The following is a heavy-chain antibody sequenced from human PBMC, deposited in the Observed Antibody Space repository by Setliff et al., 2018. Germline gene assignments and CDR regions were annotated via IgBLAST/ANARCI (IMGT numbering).Heavy chain of an antibody. CDR3: ARDQFSSGWYGAPESYFDT. CDR1: GGSFTTYY. J-gene: IGHJ4*02. CDR2: IQSSGTT. V-gene: IGHV4-59*01. Sequence: LSLTCTVSGGSFTTYYWSWIRQPPGKRLEWIGYIQSSGTTKYNPSLGSRLSMSVDTSKKQFSLKLSYVTAADTAIYYCARDQFSSGWYGAPESYFDTWGQGILVTVSS. D-gene: IGHD6-19*01.